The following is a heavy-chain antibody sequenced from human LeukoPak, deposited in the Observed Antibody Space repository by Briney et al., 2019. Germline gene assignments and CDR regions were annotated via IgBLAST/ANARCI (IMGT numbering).Heavy chain of an antibody. CDR3: ARSQETTRRIAAAGTRAFDI. CDR2: IIPIFGTA. Sequence: GASVKVSCKASGGTFSSYAISWVRQAPGQGLEWMGRIIPIFGTANYAQKFQGRVTITADESTSTAYMELSSLRSEDTAVYYCARSQETTRRIAAAGTRAFDIWGQGTMVTVSS. V-gene: IGHV1-69*13. CDR1: GGTFSSYA. J-gene: IGHJ3*02. D-gene: IGHD6-13*01.